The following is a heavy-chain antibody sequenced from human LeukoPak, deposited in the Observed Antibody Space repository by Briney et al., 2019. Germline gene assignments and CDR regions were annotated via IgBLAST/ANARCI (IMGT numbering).Heavy chain of an antibody. CDR3: ARHRHDYSNYGHAFDI. V-gene: IGHV5-51*01. CDR2: IHSGDSNT. CDR1: GYIFSTYW. Sequence: GESLKISCKGSGYIFSTYWIGWVRQMPGKALDWVGIIHSGDSNTRYSPSFQGHVTISADKSISTAYLQWSSLKASDTAMYYCARHRHDYSNYGHAFDIWGQGTMATVSS. D-gene: IGHD4-11*01. J-gene: IGHJ3*02.